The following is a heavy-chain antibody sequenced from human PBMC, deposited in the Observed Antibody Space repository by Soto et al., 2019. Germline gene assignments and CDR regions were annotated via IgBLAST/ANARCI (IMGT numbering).Heavy chain of an antibody. CDR2: ISSSSSYT. Sequence: QVQLVESGGGLVKPGGSLRLSCAVSGFTFSDYYMSWIRQAPGKGLEWVSYISSSSSYTNYADSVKGRFTISRDNAKNSLHLQMNSLSAEDTAVYYCARVGTVFGVSSYYFDYWGQGTLVTVSS. CDR3: ARVGTVFGVSSYYFDY. V-gene: IGHV3-11*06. CDR1: GFTFSDYY. J-gene: IGHJ4*02. D-gene: IGHD3-3*01.